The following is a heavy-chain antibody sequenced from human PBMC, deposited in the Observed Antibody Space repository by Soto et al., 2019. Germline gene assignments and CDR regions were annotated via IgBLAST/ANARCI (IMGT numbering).Heavy chain of an antibody. D-gene: IGHD2-15*01. CDR2: IKEDGSDK. CDR1: GFTFSHYW. V-gene: IGHV3-7*01. Sequence: PGGSLRLSCVPSGFTFSHYWMSWVRQAPGKGLEWVAAIKEDGSDKYYVDSVKGRFTVSRDNPKNPLYLQMNSLTAEDTAVYYCARDLGYCSGGTCYSVFDYWGRGTLVTVSS. CDR3: ARDLGYCSGGTCYSVFDY. J-gene: IGHJ4*02.